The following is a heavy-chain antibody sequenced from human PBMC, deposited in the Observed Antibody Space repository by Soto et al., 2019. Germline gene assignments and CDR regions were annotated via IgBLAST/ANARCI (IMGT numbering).Heavy chain of an antibody. V-gene: IGHV4-30-2*01. J-gene: IGHJ6*02. CDR3: ASAFVPSKTNYYYGMDV. Sequence: SETLSLTWAVSGGSISSGGYSWSWIRQPPGKGMEWLGYIYHSGSTYYNPSLKSRVTISVDRSKNQFCLKLSSVTAADPAVYHCASAFVPSKTNYYYGMDVWGQGTMLTVSS. D-gene: IGHD1-1*01. CDR1: GGSISSGGYS. CDR2: IYHSGST.